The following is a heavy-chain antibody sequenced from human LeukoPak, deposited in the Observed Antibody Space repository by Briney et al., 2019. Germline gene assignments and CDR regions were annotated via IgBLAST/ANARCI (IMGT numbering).Heavy chain of an antibody. V-gene: IGHV3-30*04. CDR1: RFTFSTYA. CDR3: ARDRDYYDSSGYYPDAFDI. J-gene: IGHJ3*02. CDR2: ISYDGTNK. D-gene: IGHD3-22*01. Sequence: PGGSLRLSCAASRFTFSTYAMHWVRQAPGKGLEWVAVISYDGTNKNHADSVKGRFTISRDNSKNTLYLQMNSLRAEDTAVYYCARDRDYYDSSGYYPDAFDIWGQGTMVTVSS.